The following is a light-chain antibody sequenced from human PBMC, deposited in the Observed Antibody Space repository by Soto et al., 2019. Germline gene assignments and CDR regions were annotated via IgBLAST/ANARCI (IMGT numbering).Light chain of an antibody. CDR2: AVY. CDR3: QQRSYWRWT. CDR1: ESVTNY. V-gene: IGKV3-11*01. Sequence: EIVLTQSPATLSLSPGERGTLSCRASESVTNYLDRSQQKTGQAHRLLVYAVYNRENDIQARLSGGGSGTDFTLAFCSLEAEDFDVYYCQQRSYWRWTFGQVTKVGIK. J-gene: IGKJ1*01.